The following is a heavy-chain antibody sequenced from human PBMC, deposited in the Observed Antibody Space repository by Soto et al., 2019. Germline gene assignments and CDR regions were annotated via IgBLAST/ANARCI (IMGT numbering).Heavy chain of an antibody. V-gene: IGHV4-31*03. J-gene: IGHJ5*02. CDR1: GGSIISGGYY. CDR3: ARETLSSSSWYDWFDP. Sequence: SETLSLTCTVSGGSIISGGYYWSWIRQHPGKGLEWIGYIYYSGSTYYNPSLKSRVTISVDTSKNQFSLKLSSVTAADTAVYYCARETLSSSSWYDWFDPWGQGTLVTVSS. D-gene: IGHD6-13*01. CDR2: IYYSGST.